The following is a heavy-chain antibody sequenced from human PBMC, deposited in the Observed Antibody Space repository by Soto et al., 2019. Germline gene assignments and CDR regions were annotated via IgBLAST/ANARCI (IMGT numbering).Heavy chain of an antibody. V-gene: IGHV1-3*01. Sequence: ASVKVSCKASGYTFTSYAMHWVRQAPGQRLEWMGWINAGNGNTKYSQKFQGRVTITRDTSASTAYMELSSLRSEDTAVYYCTRGDYYVSDFDYWGQGTLVTVSS. CDR3: TRGDYYVSDFDY. CDR1: GYTFTSYA. D-gene: IGHD4-17*01. CDR2: INAGNGNT. J-gene: IGHJ4*02.